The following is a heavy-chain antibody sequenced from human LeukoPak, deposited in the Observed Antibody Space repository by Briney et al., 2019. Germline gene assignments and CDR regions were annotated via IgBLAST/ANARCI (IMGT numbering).Heavy chain of an antibody. CDR1: DGSIRSYY. J-gene: IGHJ4*02. V-gene: IGHV4-59*08. CDR2: IYYSGNT. Sequence: PSETLSLTCTVSDGSIRSYYWSWIRQPPGKGLEWIGYIYYSGNTYYNPSLKSRVTISVDTSKSQFSLRLKSVTAADTAVYYCARQIIRGQHLVHFDYWSQGTLVTVSS. D-gene: IGHD6-13*01. CDR3: ARQIIRGQHLVHFDY.